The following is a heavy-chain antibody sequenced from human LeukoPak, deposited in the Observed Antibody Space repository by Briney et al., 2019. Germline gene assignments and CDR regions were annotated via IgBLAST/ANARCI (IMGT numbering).Heavy chain of an antibody. CDR3: AKDLLSITMVRAADY. D-gene: IGHD3-10*01. V-gene: IGHV3-33*06. J-gene: IGHJ4*02. CDR1: GFTFSSYG. CDR2: IWYDGSNK. Sequence: GRSLRLSCAASGFTFSSYGMHWVRQAPGKGLEWVAVIWYDGSNKYYADSVKGRFTISRDNSKNTLYLQMNSLRAEDTAVYYCAKDLLSITMVRAADYWGQGTLVTVSS.